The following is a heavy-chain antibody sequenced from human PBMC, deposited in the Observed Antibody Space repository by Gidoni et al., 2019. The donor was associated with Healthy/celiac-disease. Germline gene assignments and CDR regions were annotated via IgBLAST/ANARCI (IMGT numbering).Heavy chain of an antibody. CDR2: IYYSGST. Sequence: CTVSGVSISSSSYYWGWIRQPPGKGLEWIGSIYYSGSTYYNPSLKSRVTISVDTSKNQFSLKLSSVTAADTAVYYCATSHSNYAVDWFDPWGQGTLVTVSS. CDR3: ATSHSNYAVDWFDP. V-gene: IGHV4-39*01. D-gene: IGHD4-4*01. J-gene: IGHJ5*02. CDR1: GVSISSSSYY.